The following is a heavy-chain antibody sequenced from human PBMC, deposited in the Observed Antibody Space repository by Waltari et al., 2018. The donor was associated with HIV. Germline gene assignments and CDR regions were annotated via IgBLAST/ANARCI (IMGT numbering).Heavy chain of an antibody. V-gene: IGHV3-49*04. CDR3: AREICSATSCFLFDY. D-gene: IGHD2-2*01. Sequence: EVQLVESGGGLVQPGRSLRLSCTTSGFTFGDYALNWARQAPGKGLECVCFIRSQLYCGTTDYAAPVKGRFTISRDDSKRVAYLQMNSLKTEDTAVYFCAREICSATSCFLFDYWGQGTLLTVSS. CDR2: IRSQLYCGTT. CDR1: GFTFGDYA. J-gene: IGHJ4*02.